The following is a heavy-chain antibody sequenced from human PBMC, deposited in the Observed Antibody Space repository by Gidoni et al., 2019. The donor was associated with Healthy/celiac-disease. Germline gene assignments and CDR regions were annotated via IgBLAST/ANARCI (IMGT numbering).Heavy chain of an antibody. Sequence: EVQLVEPGGGSVQPGGSRRRSCAADGCTCRSYSMNWVRLAPGKGLEWVSYISSSSRTIYYADSVKGRFTISRDNAKNSLYLQMNSLSAEDTAVYYCARASYVDPFDYWGQGTLVTVSS. CDR3: ARASYVDPFDY. J-gene: IGHJ4*02. CDR1: GCTCRSYS. CDR2: ISSSSRTI. V-gene: IGHV3-48*01. D-gene: IGHD5-12*01.